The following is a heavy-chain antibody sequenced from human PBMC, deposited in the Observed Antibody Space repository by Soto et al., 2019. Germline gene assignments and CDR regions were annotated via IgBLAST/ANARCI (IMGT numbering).Heavy chain of an antibody. Sequence: QVQLVQSGAEVKKPGASVKVSCKASGYTFTSSGISSVRQAPAQGLEWMGWISAYSGNTNYAQKLQRRLTMTTDTSTSTAYMELRSLRSEDTAVYYWARGGWDGIHDYWGQGTLVTVSS. V-gene: IGHV1-18*01. D-gene: IGHD1-26*01. CDR3: ARGGWDGIHDY. CDR2: ISAYSGNT. CDR1: GYTFTSSG. J-gene: IGHJ4*02.